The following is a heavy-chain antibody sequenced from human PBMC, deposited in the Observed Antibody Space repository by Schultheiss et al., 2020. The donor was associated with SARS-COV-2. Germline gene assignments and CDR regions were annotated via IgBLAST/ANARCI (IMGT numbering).Heavy chain of an antibody. Sequence: SETLSLTCTVSGGSISSYYWSWIRQPPGKGLEWIGYIYYSGSTNYNPSLKGRVTISVDTSKNQFSLKLSSVTAADTAVYYCAREQWELGWFDPWGQGTLVTVSS. CDR1: GGSISSYY. J-gene: IGHJ5*02. V-gene: IGHV4-59*01. D-gene: IGHD1-26*01. CDR2: IYYSGST. CDR3: AREQWELGWFDP.